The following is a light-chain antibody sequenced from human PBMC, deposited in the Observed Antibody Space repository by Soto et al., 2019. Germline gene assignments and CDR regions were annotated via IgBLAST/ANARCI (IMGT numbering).Light chain of an antibody. Sequence: ELVLTQSPGILSLSPGERASLSCGASQGITSSFLAWYQQKPGQAPRLLIYGESSRATGIPDRFSGTGSETDFNLTINRLEPEDFAVYYCQKYGSSLLTFGGGTKVDIK. J-gene: IGKJ4*01. V-gene: IGKV3-20*01. CDR3: QKYGSSLLT. CDR1: QGITSSF. CDR2: GES.